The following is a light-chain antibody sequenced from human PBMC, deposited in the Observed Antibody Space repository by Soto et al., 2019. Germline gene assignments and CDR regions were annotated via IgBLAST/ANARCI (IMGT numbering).Light chain of an antibody. CDR2: DVS. CDR1: QSVSTW. Sequence: DTQLTQSPSTLSASVGDRVTITCRASQSVSTWLAWYQQKPGRAPRLLIYDVSNLESGVPSRFSGTGSGTEFTLTITSLQPEDFATYYCLHDYSYPRTFGQGTKVDIK. CDR3: LHDYSYPRT. V-gene: IGKV1-5*01. J-gene: IGKJ1*01.